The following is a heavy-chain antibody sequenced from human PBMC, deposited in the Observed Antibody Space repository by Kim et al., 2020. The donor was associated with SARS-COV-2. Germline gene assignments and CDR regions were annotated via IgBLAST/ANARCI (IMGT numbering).Heavy chain of an antibody. Sequence: GTSYSVKGRFTISRDNAKNSLYLQMNSLGAEDTALYYCAKGRDGYNYLDCWGQGTLVTVSS. V-gene: IGHV3-9*01. D-gene: IGHD5-12*01. CDR3: AKGRDGYNYLDC. J-gene: IGHJ4*02.